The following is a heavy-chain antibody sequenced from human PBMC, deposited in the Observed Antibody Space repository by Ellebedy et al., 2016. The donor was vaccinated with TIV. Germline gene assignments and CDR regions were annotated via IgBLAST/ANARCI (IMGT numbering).Heavy chain of an antibody. Sequence: GESLKISXAASGFTVSSNYMSWVRQAPGKGLEWVSVIYSGGSTYYADSVKGRFTISRENSKNTLYLQMNSLRAEDTAVYYCARAQYSSGWYRYFQHWGQGTLVTVSS. D-gene: IGHD6-19*01. CDR2: IYSGGST. CDR3: ARAQYSSGWYRYFQH. CDR1: GFTVSSNY. V-gene: IGHV3-53*01. J-gene: IGHJ1*01.